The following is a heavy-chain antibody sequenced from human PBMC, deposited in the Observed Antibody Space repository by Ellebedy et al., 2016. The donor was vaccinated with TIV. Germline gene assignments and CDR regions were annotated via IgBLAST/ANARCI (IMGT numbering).Heavy chain of an antibody. CDR1: GFTFSSYN. J-gene: IGHJ3*02. V-gene: IGHV3-48*01. Sequence: GESLKISCAASGFTFSSYNMNWVRQAPGKGLEWVSYISSSSSTKNYADSVRGRFTISRDNAKNSLYLQMNSLRAEDTAVYYCARDLSSGWSPGAFDIWGRGTMVTVSS. CDR2: ISSSSSTK. D-gene: IGHD6-19*01. CDR3: ARDLSSGWSPGAFDI.